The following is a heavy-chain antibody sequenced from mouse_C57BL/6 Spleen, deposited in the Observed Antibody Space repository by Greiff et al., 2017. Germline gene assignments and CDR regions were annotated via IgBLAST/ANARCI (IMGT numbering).Heavy chain of an antibody. D-gene: IGHD1-1*01. CDR1: GYTFTDYE. Sequence: VQVVESGAELVRPGASVTLSCKASGYTFTDYEMHWVKQTPVHGLEWIGAIDPETGGTAYNQKFKGKAILTADKSSSTAYMELRSLTSEDSAVYYCTRPPYGSSGGAFDYWGQGTTLTVSS. J-gene: IGHJ2*01. CDR2: IDPETGGT. V-gene: IGHV1-15*01. CDR3: TRPPYGSSGGAFDY.